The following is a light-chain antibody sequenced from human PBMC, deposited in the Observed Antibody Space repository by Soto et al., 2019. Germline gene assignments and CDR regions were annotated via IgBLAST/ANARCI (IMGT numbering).Light chain of an antibody. CDR3: HQYRDWPLT. J-gene: IGKJ4*01. V-gene: IGKV3-15*01. Sequence: EIVLTQSPATLSVSPGERATLSCRASHSAASAVAWYQQKPGQAPRLLIYDASTRATGIPARFSGSGSATEFTLTISSLQYEDFEVYSCHQYRDWPLTLRGGTKADIK. CDR2: DAS. CDR1: HSAASA.